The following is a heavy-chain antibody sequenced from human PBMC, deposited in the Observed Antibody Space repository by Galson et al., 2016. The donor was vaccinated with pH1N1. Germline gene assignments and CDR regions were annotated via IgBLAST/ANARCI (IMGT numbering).Heavy chain of an antibody. D-gene: IGHD1-1*01. CDR3: ARHNANWYWGFDR. J-gene: IGHJ5*02. Sequence: QSGAEVKKPGESLKISCKASGSSFTRNWIGWVRQMPGKGLEWMGVIYPGDSDTRYSPSFQGQVTLSVDKSIGTAFLQWSSLKSSDSAMYYCARHNANWYWGFDRGGPGTPVTVSS. CDR2: IYPGDSDT. V-gene: IGHV5-51*01. CDR1: GSSFTRNW.